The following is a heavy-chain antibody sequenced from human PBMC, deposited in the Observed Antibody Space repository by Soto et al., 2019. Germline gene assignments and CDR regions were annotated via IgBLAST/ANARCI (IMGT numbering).Heavy chain of an antibody. CDR2: IYYSGTT. CDR3: ARHVSLHGDYLFDY. D-gene: IGHD4-17*01. CDR1: GGSISRSLSY. Sequence: QLQLQESGPGLVKPSGTLSLTCSVSGGSISRSLSYWGWIRQPPGKVLEWIGSIYYSGTTYYKPSLESRVTISLDTSKNQCSLKLTSVTAADTAVYYCARHVSLHGDYLFDYWGQGTLVTVSS. J-gene: IGHJ4*02. V-gene: IGHV4-39*01.